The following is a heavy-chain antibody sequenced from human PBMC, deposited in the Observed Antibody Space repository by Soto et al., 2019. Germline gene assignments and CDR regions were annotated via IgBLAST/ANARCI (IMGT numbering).Heavy chain of an antibody. J-gene: IGHJ5*02. CDR3: AKDNWYSSSRNWFDP. CDR2: VSWNSGSI. Sequence: EVQLVESGGGLVQPGRSLRLSCAASGFTFDDYAMHWVRQAPGKGLEWVSGVSWNSGSIDSADSVKGRFTISRDNAKNSLYLEMNSLRAEDTALYYCAKDNWYSSSRNWFDPWGQGTLVTVSS. CDR1: GFTFDDYA. D-gene: IGHD6-13*01. V-gene: IGHV3-9*01.